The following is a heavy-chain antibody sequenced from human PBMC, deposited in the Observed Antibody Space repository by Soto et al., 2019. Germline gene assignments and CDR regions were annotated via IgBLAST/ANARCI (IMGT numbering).Heavy chain of an antibody. J-gene: IGHJ4*02. Sequence: GGSLRLSCTVSGFTFSSYAMTWVRQAPGKGLDWVSLISGSGGSRHYSDSVRGRFIISRDNSNNTVFLQMNSLRAEDTAIYYCAQGRAFYSNDAFDYWGQGTLVTVSS. CDR2: ISGSGGSR. V-gene: IGHV3-23*01. CDR3: AQGRAFYSNDAFDY. CDR1: GFTFSSYA. D-gene: IGHD4-4*01.